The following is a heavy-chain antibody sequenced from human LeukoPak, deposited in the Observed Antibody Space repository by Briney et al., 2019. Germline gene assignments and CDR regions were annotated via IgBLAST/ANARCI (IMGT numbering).Heavy chain of an antibody. CDR2: IWYDGSNK. Sequence: PGGSLRLSCAASGFTFSSYGMPWVRQAPGKGLEWVAVIWYDGSNKYYADSVKGRFTISRDNSKNTLYLQMNSLRAEDTAVYYCAKASTWYCGSGSYQDYWGQGTLVTASS. CDR3: AKASTWYCGSGSYQDY. J-gene: IGHJ4*02. D-gene: IGHD3-10*01. V-gene: IGHV3-33*06. CDR1: GFTFSSYG.